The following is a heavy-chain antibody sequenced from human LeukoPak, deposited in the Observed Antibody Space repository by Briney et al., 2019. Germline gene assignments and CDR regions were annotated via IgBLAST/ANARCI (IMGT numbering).Heavy chain of an antibody. Sequence: GGSLGLSCAASGFTFSSYSMNWVCQAPGKGLEWVSSISSRSSYIYYADSVKGRFTISRDNAENSLYLQMNSLRAEDTAVYYCAKVRTMIAVAFDIWGQGTMVTVSS. J-gene: IGHJ3*02. CDR2: ISSRSSYI. V-gene: IGHV3-21*04. D-gene: IGHD3-22*01. CDR3: AKVRTMIAVAFDI. CDR1: GFTFSSYS.